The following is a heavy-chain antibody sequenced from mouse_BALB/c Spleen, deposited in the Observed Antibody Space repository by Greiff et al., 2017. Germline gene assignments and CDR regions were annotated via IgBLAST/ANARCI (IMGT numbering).Heavy chain of an antibody. J-gene: IGHJ1*01. V-gene: IGHV3-8*02. CDR2: ISYSGST. CDR3: ARDYGSSYRYFDV. CDR1: GDSITSGY. Sequence: EVHLVESGPSLVKPSQTLSLTCSVTGDSITSGYWNWIRKFPGNKLEYMGYISYSGSTYYNPSLKSRISITRDTSKNQYYLQLNSVTTEDTATYYCARDYGSSYRYFDVWGAGTTVTVSS. D-gene: IGHD1-1*01.